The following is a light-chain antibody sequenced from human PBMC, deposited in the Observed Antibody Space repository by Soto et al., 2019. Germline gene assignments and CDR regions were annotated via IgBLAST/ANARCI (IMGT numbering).Light chain of an antibody. J-gene: IGKJ1*01. Sequence: DIQMTQSPSSLSASVGDRVTITCRASQSISDYLNWYQQKPGKAPTLLIYTASNLQSGVPSRFSGSGSGTHFTLTISSLQPEDFATYYCQQHYNTPRTFGQGTKVDI. CDR3: QQHYNTPRT. CDR2: TAS. CDR1: QSISDY. V-gene: IGKV1-39*01.